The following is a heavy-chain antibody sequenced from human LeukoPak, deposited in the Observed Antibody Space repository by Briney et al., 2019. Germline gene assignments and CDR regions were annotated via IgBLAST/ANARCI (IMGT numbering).Heavy chain of an antibody. CDR3: VSFYETY. CDR2: INSDGSWT. D-gene: IGHD2-2*01. Sequence: GGSLRLSCAASGFTFSSSRMHWVRQAPGKGLVWVSHINSDGSWTSYADSVKGRFTISKDNAKNTVYLQMNSLRAEDTAVYYCVSFYETYWGRGTLVTVSS. V-gene: IGHV3-74*01. CDR1: GFTFSSSR. J-gene: IGHJ4*02.